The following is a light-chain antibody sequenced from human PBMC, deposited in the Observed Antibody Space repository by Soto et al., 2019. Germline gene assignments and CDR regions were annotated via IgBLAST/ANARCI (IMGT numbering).Light chain of an antibody. CDR1: QGISSY. Sequence: AIRMTQSPSSFSASTGDRVTITCRASQGISSYLAWYQQKPGKAPKLLIYAASTLQSGVPSRFSGSGSGTDFTLTISCLQSEDFATYSCQQYYSYPTYTLGQGTKVDLK. CDR3: QQYYSYPTYT. CDR2: AAS. V-gene: IGKV1-8*01. J-gene: IGKJ2*01.